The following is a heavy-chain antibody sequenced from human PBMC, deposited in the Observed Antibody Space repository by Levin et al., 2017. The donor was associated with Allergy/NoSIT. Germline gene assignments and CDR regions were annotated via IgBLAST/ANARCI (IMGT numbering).Heavy chain of an antibody. CDR3: ARDTTVGGEA. Sequence: PGGSLRLSCAASGFTFSNYWMTWVRQPPGKGLEWVANIKQDGTEKYYAESVKGRFTISRDNAKNSLFLQMSYLGTDDTAVYFCARDTTVGGEARGQGTLVTVSS. V-gene: IGHV3-7*03. CDR2: IKQDGTEK. D-gene: IGHD4-11*01. J-gene: IGHJ4*02. CDR1: GFTFSNYW.